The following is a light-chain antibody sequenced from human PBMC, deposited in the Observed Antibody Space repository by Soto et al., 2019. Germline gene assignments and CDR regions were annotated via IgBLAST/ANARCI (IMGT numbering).Light chain of an antibody. CDR2: RNN. Sequence: QSVLTQPPSASGTPGQRVTISCSGSSSNIGVNYVYWYQQLPGTAPKLLIYRNNQRPSGVPARFSGSKSGTSASLAISGPRSEDEADYYCAAWDDSLSGRVFGGGTKVTVL. CDR3: AAWDDSLSGRV. CDR1: SSNIGVNY. J-gene: IGLJ3*02. V-gene: IGLV1-47*01.